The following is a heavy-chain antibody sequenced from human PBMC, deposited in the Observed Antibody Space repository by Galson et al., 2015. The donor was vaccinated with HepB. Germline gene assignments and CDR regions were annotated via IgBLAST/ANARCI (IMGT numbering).Heavy chain of an antibody. CDR3: ARLLWGVRGISRDY. CDR1: GYTFTNYY. D-gene: IGHD3-10*01. CDR2: INPSGGST. V-gene: IGHV1-46*01. Sequence: SVKVSCKASGYTFTNYYIHWVRQAPGQGLEWIGIINPSGGSTSYAEKFQGRVTTTRDTSTSTVYMELSSLRSEDTAVYYCARLLWGVRGISRDYWGQGTLVTVSS. J-gene: IGHJ4*02.